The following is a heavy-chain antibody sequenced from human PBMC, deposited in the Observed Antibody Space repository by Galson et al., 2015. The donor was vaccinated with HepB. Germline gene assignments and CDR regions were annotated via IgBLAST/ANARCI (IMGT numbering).Heavy chain of an antibody. CDR1: GFTFSNYA. Sequence: SLRLSCAASGFTFSNYAMHWVRQAPGKGLEYVSAISSNGESTYYADSVKGRFTISRDNSKKTLFLQMSSLRAEDTAVYSCVATYSWGQGTLVTVSS. V-gene: IGHV3-64D*06. D-gene: IGHD5-12*01. CDR3: VATYS. CDR2: ISSNGEST. J-gene: IGHJ4*02.